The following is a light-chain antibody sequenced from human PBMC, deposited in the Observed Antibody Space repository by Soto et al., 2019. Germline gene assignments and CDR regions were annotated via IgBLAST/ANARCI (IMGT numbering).Light chain of an antibody. V-gene: IGKV1-39*01. CDR2: AAS. CDR3: HQSYNTPWT. J-gene: IGKJ1*01. CDR1: QSIDSY. Sequence: DIQMTQSPSSLSASVGDRVTITCRASQSIDSYLNWYQQKPGKAPKLLIYAASSLLSGIPSRFSGSGSGTDFTLTISSVQAEDFATYYCHQSYNTPWTFGLGTKVDIK.